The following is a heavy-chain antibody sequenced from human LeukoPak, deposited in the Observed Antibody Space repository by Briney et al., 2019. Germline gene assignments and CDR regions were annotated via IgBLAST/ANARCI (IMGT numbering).Heavy chain of an antibody. CDR3: ARQLVVVVPAEFDY. CDR2: IYYSGNT. Sequence: SETLSLTCTVSGGSISSSSYYWGWIRQPPGKGLELIGSIYYSGNTSYNPSLKSRVTISVDTSKDQFSLKLSSVTAADTAVYYCARQLVVVVPAEFDYWGQGTLVTVSS. V-gene: IGHV4-39*01. D-gene: IGHD2-2*01. CDR1: GGSISSSSYY. J-gene: IGHJ4*02.